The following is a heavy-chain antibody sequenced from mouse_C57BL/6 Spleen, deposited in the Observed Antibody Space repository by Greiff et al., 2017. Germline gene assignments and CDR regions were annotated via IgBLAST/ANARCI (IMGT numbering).Heavy chain of an antibody. Sequence: VQLQQSGAELVKPGASVKISCKASGYAFSSYWMNWVKQRPGQGLEWIGQIYPGDGDTNYNGKFKGKATLTAYKSSTTAYLQLSSLTSEASAVXFCARPSMGYAMDYWGQGTSVTVSS. V-gene: IGHV1-80*01. CDR2: IYPGDGDT. CDR1: GYAFSSYW. J-gene: IGHJ4*01. CDR3: ARPSMGYAMDY.